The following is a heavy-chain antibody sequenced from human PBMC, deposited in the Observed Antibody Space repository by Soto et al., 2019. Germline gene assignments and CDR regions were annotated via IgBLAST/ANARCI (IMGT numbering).Heavy chain of an antibody. D-gene: IGHD3-9*01. CDR3: ARSPGYTSDWYFFDL. CDR1: GYTFINYY. CDR2: ISTKSGGS. J-gene: IGHJ4*02. Sequence: QVQLVQSGAEVKKPGASVKISCEASGYTFINYYMHWVRQAPGQGFEWMGRISTKSGGSNYAQKFQGRVSMTWDTSLKPAYLELSSLMSEDTAVYYCARSPGYTSDWYFFDLWGQGTQVTVSS. V-gene: IGHV1-2*02.